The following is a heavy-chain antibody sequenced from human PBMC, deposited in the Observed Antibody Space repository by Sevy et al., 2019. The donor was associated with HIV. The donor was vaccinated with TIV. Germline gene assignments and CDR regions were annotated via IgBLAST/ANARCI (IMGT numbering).Heavy chain of an antibody. J-gene: IGHJ4*02. CDR3: ARFLKGDYTSFFDY. Sequence: SGPTLMKPAQTLTLTCSFSGFSLSTSGVGVGWVRLPPGKALEWLGLIFWDNNNHYSPPLKRRLTITKDTSKNQVVLKMTNMDPVDTATYFCARFLKGDYTSFFDYWGQGTLVTVSS. V-gene: IGHV2-5*02. D-gene: IGHD4-4*01. CDR2: IFWDNNN. CDR1: GFSLSTSGVG.